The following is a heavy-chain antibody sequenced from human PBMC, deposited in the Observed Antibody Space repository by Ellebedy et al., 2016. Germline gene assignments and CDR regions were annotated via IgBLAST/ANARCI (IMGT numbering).Heavy chain of an antibody. D-gene: IGHD6-25*01. V-gene: IGHV1-2*02. CDR1: GYTFTGYY. CDR2: INPNSGGT. CDR3: ARVAPGARSDFDY. J-gene: IGHJ4*02. Sequence: ASVKVSCXASGYTFTGYYMHWVRQAPGQGLEWMGWINPNSGGTNYAQKFQGRVTMTRDTSISTAYMELSRLRSDDTAVYYCARVAPGARSDFDYWGQGTLVTVSS.